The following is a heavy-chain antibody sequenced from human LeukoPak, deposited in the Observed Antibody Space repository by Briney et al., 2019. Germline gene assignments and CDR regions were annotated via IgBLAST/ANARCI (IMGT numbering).Heavy chain of an antibody. CDR1: GFTFSSYA. V-gene: IGHV3-23*01. J-gene: IGHJ3*02. Sequence: AGGSLRLSCAASGFTFSSYAMNWVRQAPGKGLQWVSVISGRGVSTYYADSVKGRFTISRDDSKNTLYLQMHSQRAEDTAVYYCAKDRRDAFLGDAFDIWGQGTMVTVSS. CDR2: ISGRGVST. CDR3: AKDRRDAFLGDAFDI. D-gene: IGHD5-24*01.